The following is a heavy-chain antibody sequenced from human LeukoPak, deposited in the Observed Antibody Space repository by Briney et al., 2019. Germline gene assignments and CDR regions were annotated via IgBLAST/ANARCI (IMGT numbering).Heavy chain of an antibody. CDR1: GYRFTNYW. CDR2: IYPGDSDT. J-gene: IGHJ4*02. V-gene: IGHV5-51*01. D-gene: IGHD3-22*01. Sequence: PGESLKISGKGSGYRFTNYWIGWVRQMPGKGLELMGSIYPGDSDTRYSPSFQGQVTISADKSITTAYLHWSSLKASDTAIYYCARQGVYYSDSSAFYYWGQGTLVTVSS. CDR3: ARQGVYYSDSSAFYY.